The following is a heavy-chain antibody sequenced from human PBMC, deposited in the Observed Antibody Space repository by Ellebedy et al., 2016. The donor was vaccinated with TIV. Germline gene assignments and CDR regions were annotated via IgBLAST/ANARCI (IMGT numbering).Heavy chain of an antibody. CDR1: GYTFTNYG. D-gene: IGHD3-10*01. CDR2: ISAYNGHT. CDR3: AKDPYYAAGSPHPSRSDY. V-gene: IGHV1-18*04. Sequence: AASVKVSCKASGYTFTNYGISWVRQAPGQGLEWMGWISAYNGHTKYAQKVHDRVTMTTDTSTTTVYMELRSLGSDDTAIYYCAKDPYYAAGSPHPSRSDYWGQGALVTVSS. J-gene: IGHJ4*02.